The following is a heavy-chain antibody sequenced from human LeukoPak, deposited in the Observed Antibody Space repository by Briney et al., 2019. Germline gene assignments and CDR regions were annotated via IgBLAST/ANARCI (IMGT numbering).Heavy chain of an antibody. D-gene: IGHD6-19*01. J-gene: IGHJ4*02. Sequence: PGGSLRLSCAASGFAFNTYTIHWVRQAPGKGLEWVAVISYDGGNDYYADSVKGRFTISRDNSKNTLYLQMNSLRAEDTAVYYCARDLGSGWNFDYWGQGTLVTVSS. CDR1: GFAFNTYT. CDR3: ARDLGSGWNFDY. CDR2: ISYDGGND. V-gene: IGHV3-30*14.